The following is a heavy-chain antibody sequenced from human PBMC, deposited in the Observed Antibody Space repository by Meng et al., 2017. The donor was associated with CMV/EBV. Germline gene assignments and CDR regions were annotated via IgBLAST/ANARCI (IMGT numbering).Heavy chain of an antibody. J-gene: IGHJ4*02. CDR1: GGSISSYY. Sequence: QVPLSGAGPGLVKPLEPLSLACTVSGGSISSYYWSWIRQPAGKGLEWIGRIYTSGSTNYNPSLKSRVTMSVDTSKNQFSLKLSSVTAADTAVYYCARGGLYYYDSSGHFDYWGQGTLVTVSS. D-gene: IGHD3-22*01. CDR3: ARGGLYYYDSSGHFDY. CDR2: IYTSGST. V-gene: IGHV4-4*07.